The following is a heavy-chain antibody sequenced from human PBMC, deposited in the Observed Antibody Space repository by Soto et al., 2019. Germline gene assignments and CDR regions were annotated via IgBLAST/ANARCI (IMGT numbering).Heavy chain of an antibody. CDR3: ARRVFVLVPAAMSDYYYYYMAV. Sequence: GASVKVSCKASGYTFTSYGISWVRQAPGQGLEWMGWISAYNGNTNYAQKLQGRVTMTTDTSTSTAYMELRSLRSDDTAVYYCARRVFVLVPAAMSDYYYYYMAVWGKGTTVTVS. CDR2: ISAYNGNT. D-gene: IGHD2-2*01. J-gene: IGHJ6*03. V-gene: IGHV1-18*01. CDR1: GYTFTSYG.